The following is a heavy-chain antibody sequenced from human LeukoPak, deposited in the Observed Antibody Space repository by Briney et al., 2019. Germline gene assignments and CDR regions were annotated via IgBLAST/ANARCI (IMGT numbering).Heavy chain of an antibody. CDR2: IYHTGTT. CDR3: ARVRPGGPLDS. V-gene: IGHV4-30-2*01. CDR1: GGFISSGGYS. D-gene: IGHD3-10*01. Sequence: SQTLSLTCAVSGGFISSGGYSWNWIRQPPGTGLEWIGYIYHTGTTYYNSSLKSRVTISVDTSKNQFSLELKSATAADTAVYYCARVRPGGPLDSWGQGTLVTVSS. J-gene: IGHJ5*01.